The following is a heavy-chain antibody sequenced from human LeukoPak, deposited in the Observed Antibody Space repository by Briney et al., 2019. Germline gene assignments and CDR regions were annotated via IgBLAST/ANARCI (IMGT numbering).Heavy chain of an antibody. D-gene: IGHD5-12*01. Sequence: GGSLRLSCSASGFTFSSYSMNWVRQAPGKGLEWVSYISSSSSTIYYADSVKGRFTISRDKAKNSLYLQMNSLRAEDTAVYYCARNYDSTGFDPWGQGTLVTVSS. CDR2: ISSSSSTI. CDR1: GFTFSSYS. CDR3: ARNYDSTGFDP. V-gene: IGHV3-48*01. J-gene: IGHJ5*02.